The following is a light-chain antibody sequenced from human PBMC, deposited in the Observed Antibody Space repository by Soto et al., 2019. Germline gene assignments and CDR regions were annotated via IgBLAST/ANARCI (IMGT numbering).Light chain of an antibody. CDR3: QQYSTYSRA. J-gene: IGKJ1*01. V-gene: IGKV1-5*03. Sequence: DIQMTQSPSTLSASVGDRVTITCRASQNINDLLAWYRQKPGKAPNLLIYKASSLESGVPSRFRGSGSGTEFTLTISSLQPDDFATFYYQQYSTYSRAFGQGTKVDIK. CDR1: QNINDL. CDR2: KAS.